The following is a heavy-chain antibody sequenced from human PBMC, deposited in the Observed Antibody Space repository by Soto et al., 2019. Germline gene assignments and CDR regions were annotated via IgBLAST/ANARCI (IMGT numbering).Heavy chain of an antibody. CDR3: ARAGYCGPGCYYYFDY. Sequence: QPGGSLRLSCAVSGFTFGSYWMNWVRLIPGKELEWVAYIKPDGSATYYVDSVKGRFTISRDNAKNSLYLQMNSLRVEDTSVYYCARAGYCGPGCYYYFDYWGQGTLVTVSS. CDR2: IKPDGSAT. J-gene: IGHJ4*02. D-gene: IGHD2-21*02. V-gene: IGHV3-7*01. CDR1: GFTFGSYW.